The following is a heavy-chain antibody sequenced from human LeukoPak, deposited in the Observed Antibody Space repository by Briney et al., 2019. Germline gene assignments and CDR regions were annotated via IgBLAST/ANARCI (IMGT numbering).Heavy chain of an antibody. CDR2: VKSDGSST. CDR3: ATEGRLGL. CDR1: GFTFSNYW. Sequence: QPGGSLRLSCAASGFTFSNYWMPWVRQAPGKGLVWVSRVKSDGSSTSYADSVKGRFTTSRDNAKNTLYLQMNSLRAEDTAVYYCATEGRLGLWGQGTLVTVSS. V-gene: IGHV3-74*01. J-gene: IGHJ5*02.